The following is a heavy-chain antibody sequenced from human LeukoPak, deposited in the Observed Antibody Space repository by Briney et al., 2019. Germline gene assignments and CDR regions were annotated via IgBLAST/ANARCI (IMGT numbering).Heavy chain of an antibody. CDR3: ARSRAFNSGAFDP. J-gene: IGHJ5*02. CDR1: GASGSRASY. V-gene: IGHV4-61*01. D-gene: IGHD1-26*01. CDR2: IDSGVNT. Sequence: PSETLSLTCTVSGASGSRASYWSWLRQPQGKGEEWIAHIDSGVNTNYNPSLKSRVNISVDMSKNQFSLRLNSVTTADTAVYYCARSRAFNSGAFDPWGQGSLVTVSS.